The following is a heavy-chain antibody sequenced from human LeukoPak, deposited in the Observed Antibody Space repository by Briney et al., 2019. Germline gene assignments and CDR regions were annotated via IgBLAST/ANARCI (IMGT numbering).Heavy chain of an antibody. D-gene: IGHD7-27*01. CDR1: GFTVSSNY. V-gene: IGHV3-30*02. Sequence: GGSLRLSCAASGFTVSSNYMSWVRQAPGKGLEWVAFIRYDGSNKYYADSVKGRFTISRDNSKNTLYLQMNSLRAEDTAVYYCAKDPYTGDWGQGTLVTVSS. CDR3: AKDPYTGD. CDR2: IRYDGSNK. J-gene: IGHJ4*02.